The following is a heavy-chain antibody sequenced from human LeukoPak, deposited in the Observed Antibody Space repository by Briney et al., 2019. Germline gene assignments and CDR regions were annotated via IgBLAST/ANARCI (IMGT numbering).Heavy chain of an antibody. J-gene: IGHJ5*02. V-gene: IGHV3-33*01. Sequence: GGSLRVSCAASGFTFSSYGMHWVRQAPGKGLEWVAVIWYDGSNKYYADSVKGRFTISRDNSKNTLYLQMNSLRAEDTAVYYCARVVPNYSSSSGWFDPWGQGTLVTVSS. CDR1: GFTFSSYG. D-gene: IGHD6-6*01. CDR2: IWYDGSNK. CDR3: ARVVPNYSSSSGWFDP.